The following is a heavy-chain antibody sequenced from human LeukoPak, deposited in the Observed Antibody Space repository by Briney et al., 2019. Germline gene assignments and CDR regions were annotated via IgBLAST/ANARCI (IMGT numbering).Heavy chain of an antibody. D-gene: IGHD1-14*01. Sequence: GGSLRLSCAASGFTFSSYGMHWVRQAPGKGLEWVAVISYDGSNKYYADSVKGRFTISRDNSKNTLYLQMNSLRAEDTAVYYCAKGPDNYYYYGMDVWGQGTTVTVS. J-gene: IGHJ6*02. CDR2: ISYDGSNK. CDR1: GFTFSSYG. CDR3: AKGPDNYYYYGMDV. V-gene: IGHV3-30*18.